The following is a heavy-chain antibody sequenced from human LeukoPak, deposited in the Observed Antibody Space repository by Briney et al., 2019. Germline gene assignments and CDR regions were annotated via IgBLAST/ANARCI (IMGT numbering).Heavy chain of an antibody. D-gene: IGHD3-9*01. V-gene: IGHV3-9*01. J-gene: IGHJ6*02. CDR3: AKENYDILTGSLSEGMDV. CDR2: ISWKSDSI. Sequence: GGSLRLSCAASGFTFDDYAMHWVRQAPGKGLEWVSGISWKSDSIGYADSVKGRFTISRDNAKNSLYLQMNSLRAEDTASYYCAKENYDILTGSLSEGMDVWGQGTTVTVSS. CDR1: GFTFDDYA.